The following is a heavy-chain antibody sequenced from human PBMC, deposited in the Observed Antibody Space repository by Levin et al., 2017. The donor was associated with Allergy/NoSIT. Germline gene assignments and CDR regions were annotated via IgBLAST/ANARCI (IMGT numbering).Heavy chain of an antibody. J-gene: IGHJ5*02. CDR1: GSSISSGYY. CDR2: IYHSGST. V-gene: IGHV4-38-2*02. CDR3: AREGALLRYFDTLANWFDP. Sequence: SETLSLTCAVSGSSISSGYYWGWIRQPPGKGLEWIGSIYHSGSTYYNPSLKSRVTISVDTSKNQFSLKLSSVTAADTAVYYCAREGALLRYFDTLANWFDPWGQGTLVTVSS. D-gene: IGHD3-9*01.